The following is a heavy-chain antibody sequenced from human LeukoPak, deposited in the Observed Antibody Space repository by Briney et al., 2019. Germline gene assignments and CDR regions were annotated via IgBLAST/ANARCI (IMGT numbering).Heavy chain of an antibody. CDR1: GFTFSSYG. Sequence: GRSLRLSCAASGFTFSSYGMHWVRQAPGKGLERVAVISYDGSNKYYADSVKGRFTISRDNSKNTLYLQMNSLRAEDTAVYYCAKDSQSSGRSYFDYWGQGTLVTVSS. V-gene: IGHV3-30*18. CDR3: AKDSQSSGRSYFDY. J-gene: IGHJ4*02. D-gene: IGHD6-19*01. CDR2: ISYDGSNK.